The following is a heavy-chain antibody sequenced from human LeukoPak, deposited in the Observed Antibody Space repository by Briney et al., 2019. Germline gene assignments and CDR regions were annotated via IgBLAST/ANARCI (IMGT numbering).Heavy chain of an antibody. CDR2: TRNKANSYTT. Sequence: QTGGSLRLSCAASGFTFSDHYMDWVRQAPGKGLEWVGRTRNKANSYTTEYAASVKGRFTISRDDSKNSLYLQMNSLKTEDTAVYYCARVDGSGYDYWGQGTLVTVSS. J-gene: IGHJ4*02. V-gene: IGHV3-72*01. CDR1: GFTFSDHY. D-gene: IGHD3-10*01. CDR3: ARVDGSGYDY.